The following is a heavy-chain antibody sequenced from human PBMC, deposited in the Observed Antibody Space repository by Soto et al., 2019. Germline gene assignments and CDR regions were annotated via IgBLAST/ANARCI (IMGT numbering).Heavy chain of an antibody. CDR3: ARGANGIDRLDH. CDR2: ISSSSDFI. Sequence: EVQLVESGGGLVQAGGSLRLSCEVSGFTFRSYEMHWVRQAPGKGLEWLSYISSSSDFIYYSESVQGRFTISRDNANNSLYLQMNSLRAADPAIYYCARGANGIDRLDHWGQGAPVTVS. CDR1: GFTFRSYE. J-gene: IGHJ5*02. D-gene: IGHD5-12*01. V-gene: IGHV3-48*03.